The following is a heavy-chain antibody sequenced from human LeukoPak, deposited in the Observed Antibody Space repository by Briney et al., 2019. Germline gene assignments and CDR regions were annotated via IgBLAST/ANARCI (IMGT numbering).Heavy chain of an antibody. CDR2: MNNDGRVI. Sequence: GRSLSNSCTVSVFTFNNYWMHWVRRAPGKGLVWVSRMNNDGRVITYADSVKGRFTFSRDNAKNTVYLQMNSLRAEDTAVYYCAREFEATGFWALDYWGQGTLVTASS. CDR3: AREFEATGFWALDY. D-gene: IGHD3-16*01. CDR1: VFTFNNYW. J-gene: IGHJ4*02. V-gene: IGHV3-74*01.